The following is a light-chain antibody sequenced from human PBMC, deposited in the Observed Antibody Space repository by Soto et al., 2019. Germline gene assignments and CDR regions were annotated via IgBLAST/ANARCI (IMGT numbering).Light chain of an antibody. V-gene: IGKV3-20*01. CDR3: QQYGSSPKT. J-gene: IGKJ1*01. CDR2: GAS. Sequence: EIVMTQSPATLSVSPGERATFSCRASQSVSSSYLAWYQQTPGQAPRLLLYGASSRATGIPDRFSGSGSGTDFTLTISRLEPEDFAVYYCQQYGSSPKTFGQGTKVDIK. CDR1: QSVSSSY.